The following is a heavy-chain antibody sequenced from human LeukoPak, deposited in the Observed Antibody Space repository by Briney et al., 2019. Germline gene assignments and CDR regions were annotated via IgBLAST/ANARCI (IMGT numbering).Heavy chain of an antibody. CDR1: GGSISSYY. J-gene: IGHJ4*02. CDR2: IYYSGST. D-gene: IGHD6-25*01. Sequence: SESLSLTRTVSGGSISSYYWSWIRQPPGKGLEWIGYIYYSGSTNYNPSLKSRVTISVDTSKNQFSLKLSSVTAADTAVYYCARDHPPTIAAESPFDYWGQGTLVTVSS. V-gene: IGHV4-59*01. CDR3: ARDHPPTIAAESPFDY.